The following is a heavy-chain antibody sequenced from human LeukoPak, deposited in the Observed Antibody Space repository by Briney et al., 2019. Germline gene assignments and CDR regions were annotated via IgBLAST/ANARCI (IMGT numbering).Heavy chain of an antibody. Sequence: PGGSLRLSCAASGFTFRSYAMHWVRQAPGKGLEWVSAISGRAGTTHYADSVKGRFTISRDNSKNTLYLQMNSLRAEDTAVYYCLTVRKYLRVGWNSNFDYWGQGTLVTVSS. CDR3: LTVRKYLRVGWNSNFDY. CDR2: ISGRAGTT. D-gene: IGHD1-7*01. CDR1: GFTFRSYA. V-gene: IGHV3-23*01. J-gene: IGHJ4*02.